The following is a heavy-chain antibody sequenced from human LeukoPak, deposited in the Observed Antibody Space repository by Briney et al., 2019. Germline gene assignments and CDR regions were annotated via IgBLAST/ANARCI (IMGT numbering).Heavy chain of an antibody. CDR3: VRTQGYCSGGSCCWRNWYFDL. CDR2: ISSSSGYI. V-gene: IGHV3-21*01. Sequence: GGSLRLSCAASGFTFSSYSMNWVRQAPGKGLEWVSSISSSSGYIYYADSVKGRFTISRDNAKNSLYLQMNSLRAEDTAVYYCVRTQGYCSGGSCCWRNWYFDLWGRDTLVTVSS. J-gene: IGHJ2*01. CDR1: GFTFSSYS. D-gene: IGHD2-15*01.